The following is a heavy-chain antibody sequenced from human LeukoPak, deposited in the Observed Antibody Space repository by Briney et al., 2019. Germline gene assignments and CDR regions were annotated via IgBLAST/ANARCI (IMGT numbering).Heavy chain of an antibody. J-gene: IGHJ4*02. CDR1: GGSISSGGYY. Sequence: PSETLSLTCTVSGGSISSGGYYWSWIRQHPGKGLEWIGYIYYSGSTYYNPSLKSRVTISVDTSKNRFSLKLNSVTAADTAVYYCARRPVVTPVYFDYWGQGALVTVSS. V-gene: IGHV4-31*03. CDR3: ARRPVVTPVYFDY. D-gene: IGHD4-23*01. CDR2: IYYSGST.